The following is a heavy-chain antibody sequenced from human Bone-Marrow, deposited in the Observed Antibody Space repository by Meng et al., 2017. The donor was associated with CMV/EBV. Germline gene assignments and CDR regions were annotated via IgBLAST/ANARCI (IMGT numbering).Heavy chain of an antibody. V-gene: IGHV1-2*02. J-gene: IGHJ4*02. CDR1: GYTFTAHY. D-gene: IGHD7-27*01. Sequence: ASVKDSCKASGYTFTAHYFHRVRQAPGQGLEWMGWIHPHRGDTNYAQQFQGRVTLTRDTSINTGYLELTRLTSDDTAVYYCARDNNWGPDYWGQGTLVTVSS. CDR2: IHPHRGDT. CDR3: ARDNNWGPDY.